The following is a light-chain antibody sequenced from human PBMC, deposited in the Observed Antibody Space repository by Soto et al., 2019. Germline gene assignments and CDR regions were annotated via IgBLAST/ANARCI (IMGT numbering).Light chain of an antibody. CDR1: QSVSSN. CDR2: GAS. Sequence: EIVITHSPSTLSVSPVNGATLSCRGRQSVSSNLAWYQQKPGQALRLLIYGASTRATGIPARFSGSGSGTEFTLTISSLQSEDFAVYYCQQYNNWPPVITFGQGTRLEIK. V-gene: IGKV3-15*01. CDR3: QQYNNWPPVIT. J-gene: IGKJ5*01.